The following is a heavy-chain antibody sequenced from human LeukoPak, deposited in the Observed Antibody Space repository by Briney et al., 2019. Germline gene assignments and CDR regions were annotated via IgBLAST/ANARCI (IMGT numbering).Heavy chain of an antibody. CDR2: IYYSGST. CDR3: ARQVPAIPYYYDSSGYPLDAFDI. V-gene: IGHV4-39*01. Sequence: PSETLSLTCTVSGGSISSSSYYWGWIRQSPGKGLEWIGSIYYSGSTYYNPSLKSRVTISVDTSKNQFSLKLSSVTAADTAVYYCARQVPAIPYYYDSSGYPLDAFDIWGQGTMVTVSS. J-gene: IGHJ3*02. D-gene: IGHD3-22*01. CDR1: GGSISSSSYY.